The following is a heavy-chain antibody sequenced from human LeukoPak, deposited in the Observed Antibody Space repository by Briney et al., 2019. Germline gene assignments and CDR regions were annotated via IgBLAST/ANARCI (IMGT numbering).Heavy chain of an antibody. CDR1: GFTFTSSA. Sequence: SVKVSCKSSGFTFTSSAMQWVRQARGQRLEWIGWIVVGSGNTNYAQKFQERVTITRDMATSTAYMELSSLRSEDTAVYYCAADRYDSSGYYHFDYWGQGTLVTVSS. CDR2: IVVGSGNT. J-gene: IGHJ4*02. V-gene: IGHV1-58*02. D-gene: IGHD3-22*01. CDR3: AADRYDSSGYYHFDY.